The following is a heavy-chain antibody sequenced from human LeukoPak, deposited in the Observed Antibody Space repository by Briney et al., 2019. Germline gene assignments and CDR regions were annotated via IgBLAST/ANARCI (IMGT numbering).Heavy chain of an antibody. D-gene: IGHD2-2*01. CDR1: GGSFSGYY. Sequence: NPSETLSLTCAVYGGSFSGYYWSWIRQPPGKGLEWIGEINHSGSTNYNPSLKSRVTISVDTSKNQFSLKLSSVTAADTAVYYCARGDVVPAVANWFDPWGQGTLVTVSS. CDR2: INHSGST. CDR3: ARGDVVPAVANWFDP. J-gene: IGHJ5*02. V-gene: IGHV4-34*01.